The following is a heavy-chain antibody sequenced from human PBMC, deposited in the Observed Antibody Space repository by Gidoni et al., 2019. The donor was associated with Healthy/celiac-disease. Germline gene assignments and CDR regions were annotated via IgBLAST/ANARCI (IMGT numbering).Heavy chain of an antibody. J-gene: IGHJ6*02. CDR3: ARGRRGGGRNYYYGMDV. D-gene: IGHD3-16*01. V-gene: IGHV4-34*01. CDR2: INHSGST. Sequence: QVQLQQWGAGLLKPSETLSLTCAVYGGSFSGYYWSWIRQPPGKGLEWIGEINHSGSTNYNPSLKSRVTISVDTSKNQFSLKLSSVTAADTAVYYCARGRRGGGRNYYYGMDVWGQGTTVTVSS. CDR1: GGSFSGYY.